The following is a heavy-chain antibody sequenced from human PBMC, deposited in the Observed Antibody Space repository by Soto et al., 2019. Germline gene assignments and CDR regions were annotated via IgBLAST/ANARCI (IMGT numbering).Heavy chain of an antibody. J-gene: IGHJ6*03. CDR2: IIPILGIA. CDR1: GGTFSSYT. V-gene: IGHV1-69*02. CDR3: ASNFLIAAAGNYYFYDMDV. Sequence: QVQLVQSGAEVKKPGSSVKVSCKASGGTFSSYTISWVRQAPGQGLEWMGRIIPILGIANYAQKFQGRVTITADKSTSTDYMELSSLRSEDTAVYYCASNFLIAAAGNYYFYDMDVWGKGTTVTVSS. D-gene: IGHD6-13*01.